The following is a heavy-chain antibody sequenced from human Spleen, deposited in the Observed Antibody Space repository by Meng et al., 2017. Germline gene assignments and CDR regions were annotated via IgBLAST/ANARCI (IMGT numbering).Heavy chain of an antibody. CDR2: IHPDGSET. CDR1: GFIFSNYW. J-gene: IGHJ4*02. V-gene: IGHV3-7*01. CDR3: ARGLTLRYFAWHFPVDY. Sequence: GESLKISCAASGFIFSNYWMTWVRQAPGKGLEWVANIHPDGSETYYVDSVKGRFTVSRDFSKNSLYLQMNSLRAEDTAVYYCARGLTLRYFAWHFPVDYWGQGTLVTVSS. D-gene: IGHD3-9*01.